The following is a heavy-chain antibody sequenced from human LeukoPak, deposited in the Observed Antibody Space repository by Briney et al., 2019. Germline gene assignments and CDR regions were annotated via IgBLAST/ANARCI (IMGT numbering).Heavy chain of an antibody. V-gene: IGHV1-2*02. J-gene: IGHJ4*02. CDR2: INPNSGGT. Sequence: ASVKVSCKASGYTFTGYYMHWVRQAPGQGLEWMGWINPNSGGTNYAQKFQGRVTMTRDTSISTAYMEPSRLRSDDTAVYYCARGSGWSSSFDYWGQGTLVTVSS. D-gene: IGHD6-19*01. CDR1: GYTFTGYY. CDR3: ARGSGWSSSFDY.